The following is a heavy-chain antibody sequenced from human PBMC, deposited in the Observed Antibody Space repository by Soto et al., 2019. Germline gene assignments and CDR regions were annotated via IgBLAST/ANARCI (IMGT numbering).Heavy chain of an antibody. V-gene: IGHV4-59*08. CDR2: IYYSGST. Sequence: SETLSLTCTVSGGSISSYYWSWIRQPPGKGLEWIGYIYYSGSTNYNPSLKSRVTISVDTSKNQFSLKLSSVTAADTAVYYCARHPSIYYDFLSGYYTGFDYWGQGTLVTVSS. CDR1: GGSISSYY. CDR3: ARHPSIYYDFLSGYYTGFDY. J-gene: IGHJ4*02. D-gene: IGHD3-3*01.